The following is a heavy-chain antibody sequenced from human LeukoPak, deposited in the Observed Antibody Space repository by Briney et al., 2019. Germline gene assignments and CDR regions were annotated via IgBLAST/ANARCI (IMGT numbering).Heavy chain of an antibody. J-gene: IGHJ4*02. D-gene: IGHD4-23*01. Sequence: GESLQISSQGSGYSFTSYWIGWVRPMPGKGREWRGIIYSGDSDTRYSPSFQGQVTISADKSISTAYLQWSSLKASDTALYYCARRSYSGKDFDYWGQGTLVTVSS. CDR1: GYSFTSYW. V-gene: IGHV5-51*01. CDR3: ARRSYSGKDFDY. CDR2: IYSGDSDT.